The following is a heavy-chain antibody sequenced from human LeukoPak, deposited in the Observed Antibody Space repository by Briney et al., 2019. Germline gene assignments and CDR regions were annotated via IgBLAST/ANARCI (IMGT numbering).Heavy chain of an antibody. J-gene: IGHJ3*02. V-gene: IGHV4-34*01. Sequence: SETLSLTCAVYGGSFSGYYWSWIRQPPGKGLEWIGEINHSGSTNYNPSLKSRVTISVDTSKNQFSLKLSSVTAADTAVYYCARGLVYYYGSSGYSGAFDIWGQGTMVTVSS. CDR3: ARGLVYYYGSSGYSGAFDI. CDR2: INHSGST. CDR1: GGSFSGYY. D-gene: IGHD3-22*01.